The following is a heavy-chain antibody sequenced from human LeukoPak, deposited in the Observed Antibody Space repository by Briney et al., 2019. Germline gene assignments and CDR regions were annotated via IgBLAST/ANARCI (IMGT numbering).Heavy chain of an antibody. V-gene: IGHV3-30*04. Sequence: PGGSLRLSCAASGFTFSSYAMHWVRQAPGKGLEWVAVISYDGSNKYYADSVKGRFTISRDNSKNTLYLQMNSLRAEDTAVYYCASAGSWNDVLKTWGQGTLVTVSS. CDR2: ISYDGSNK. CDR3: ASAGSWNDVLKT. J-gene: IGHJ5*02. D-gene: IGHD1-1*01. CDR1: GFTFSSYA.